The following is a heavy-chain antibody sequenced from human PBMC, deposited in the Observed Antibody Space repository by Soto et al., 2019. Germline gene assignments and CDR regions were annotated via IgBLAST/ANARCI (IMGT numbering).Heavy chain of an antibody. CDR1: GGSISSGGYS. Sequence: PSETLSLTCAVSGGSISSGGYSWSWIRQPPGKGLEWIGYIYHSGSTYYNPSLKSRVTISVDRSKNQFSLKLSSVTAADTAVYYCARALDYGSGSFIGMDVWGQGTTVTVSS. D-gene: IGHD3-10*01. CDR3: ARALDYGSGSFIGMDV. CDR2: IYHSGST. J-gene: IGHJ6*02. V-gene: IGHV4-30-2*01.